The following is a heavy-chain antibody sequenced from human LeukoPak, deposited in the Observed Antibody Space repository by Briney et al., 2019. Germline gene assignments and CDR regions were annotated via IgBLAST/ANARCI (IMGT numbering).Heavy chain of an antibody. CDR3: AKEKEWELLGAYYYYGMDV. V-gene: IGHV3-15*05. J-gene: IGHJ6*02. CDR2: IKSKTDGGTT. CDR1: GFTFSNAW. Sequence: GGSLRLSCAASGFTFSNAWMSWVRQAPGKGLEWVGRIKSKTDGGTTDYAAPVKGRFTISRDDSKNTLYLQMNSLRAEDTALYYCAKEKEWELLGAYYYYGMDVWGQGTTVTVSS. D-gene: IGHD1-26*01.